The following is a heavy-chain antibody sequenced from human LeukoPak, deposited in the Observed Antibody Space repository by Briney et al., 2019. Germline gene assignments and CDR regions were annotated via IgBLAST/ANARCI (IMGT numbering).Heavy chain of an antibody. D-gene: IGHD6-19*01. Sequence: GGSLRLSCAASGFTFSSYEMNGVRQAPGKGLEGVSYISYSGSTIYYADSVKGRFTISRDNAKNSLYLQMNSLRDEDTAVYYCARATRQWLVLGYYFDYWGRGTLVSDPS. CDR3: ARATRQWLVLGYYFDY. J-gene: IGHJ4*02. CDR1: GFTFSSYE. CDR2: ISYSGSTI. V-gene: IGHV3-48*03.